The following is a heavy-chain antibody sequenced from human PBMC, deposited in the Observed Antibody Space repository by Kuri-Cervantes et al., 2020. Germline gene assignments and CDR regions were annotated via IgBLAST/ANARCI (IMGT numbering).Heavy chain of an antibody. CDR2: INWNGGST. V-gene: IGHV3-20*01. Sequence: GESLKISCAASGFTVSSNCMSWVRQAPGKGLEWVSGINWNGGSTGYADSVKGRFTISRDNAKNSLYLQMNSLRAEDTALYHCARVMDYYDSSGYQNYYFDHWGQGTLVTVSS. J-gene: IGHJ4*02. D-gene: IGHD3-22*01. CDR1: GFTVSSNC. CDR3: ARVMDYYDSSGYQNYYFDH.